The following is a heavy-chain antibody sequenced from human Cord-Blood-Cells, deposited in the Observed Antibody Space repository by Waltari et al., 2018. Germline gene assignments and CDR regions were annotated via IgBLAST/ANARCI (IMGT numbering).Heavy chain of an antibody. V-gene: IGHV4-34*01. CDR2: INHSGST. CDR3: ARAVSFLEWYFDY. Sequence: QVQLQQWGAGLLKPSETLSLTCAVYGGSFSGYYWSWIRQPPGKGLEWIGEINHSGSTNYNPSLNSRVTISVDTSKNQFSLKLSSVTAADTAVYYCARAVSFLEWYFDYWGQGTLVTVSS. CDR1: GGSFSGYY. D-gene: IGHD3-3*01. J-gene: IGHJ4*02.